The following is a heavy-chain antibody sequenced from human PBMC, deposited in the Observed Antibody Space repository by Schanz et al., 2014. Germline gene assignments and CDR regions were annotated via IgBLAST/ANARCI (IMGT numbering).Heavy chain of an antibody. CDR2: ISAYNGHT. J-gene: IGHJ4*02. D-gene: IGHD6-19*01. CDR3: ARGGYSSGWYDRDIAHFDY. Sequence: QVQLVQSGAEVKKPGPSVKVSCKASGYTFISYGIKWVRQAPGQGLEWMGWISAYNGHTDYAQKLQGRVTLTADTSTSTACMDLRSLRSDDTAVYYCARGGYSSGWYDRDIAHFDYWGQGTLVTVSS. V-gene: IGHV1-18*01. CDR1: GYTFISYG.